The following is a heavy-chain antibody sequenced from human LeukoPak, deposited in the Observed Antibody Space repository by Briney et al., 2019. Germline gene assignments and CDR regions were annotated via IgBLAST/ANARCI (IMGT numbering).Heavy chain of an antibody. D-gene: IGHD3-22*01. Sequence: PGRSLRLSCAASGFSLSPYAMHWVRQAPGKGLEWITFISYDGSDKHYADSVKGRLSISRDNSENTLYLQMNSLRIEDTALYYCARGLEKGGGYDSILAYWGQGTLVTVSS. J-gene: IGHJ4*02. V-gene: IGHV3-30-3*01. CDR2: ISYDGSDK. CDR1: GFSLSPYA. CDR3: ARGLEKGGGYDSILAY.